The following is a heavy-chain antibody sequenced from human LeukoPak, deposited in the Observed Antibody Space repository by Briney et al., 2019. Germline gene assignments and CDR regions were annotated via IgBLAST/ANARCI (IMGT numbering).Heavy chain of an antibody. CDR3: ARGTYSSSWGDFFDY. Sequence: GGSLRLSCAASGFTFSSYWMSWVRQAPGKGLEWVANIKQDGSEKYYVDSVKGRLTISRDNAKNSLYLQMNSLRAEDTAVYYCARGTYSSSWGDFFDYWGQGTLVTVSS. D-gene: IGHD6-13*01. J-gene: IGHJ4*02. V-gene: IGHV3-7*03. CDR2: IKQDGSEK. CDR1: GFTFSSYW.